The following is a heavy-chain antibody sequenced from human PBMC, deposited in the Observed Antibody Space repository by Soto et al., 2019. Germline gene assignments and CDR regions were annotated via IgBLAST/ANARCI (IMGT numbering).Heavy chain of an antibody. CDR1: GFSFSSYG. Sequence: QVQLVESGGGVVQPGRSLRLSCAASGFSFSSYGMYWVRQAPGKGLEWVALIWYDGSNKYYADSVKGRFTISRDSSKNTLYLQMNSLRAEDTAVYYCARVPNEVVKFDLWGRGTLVTVSS. V-gene: IGHV3-33*01. CDR3: ARVPNEVVKFDL. J-gene: IGHJ2*01. CDR2: IWYDGSNK. D-gene: IGHD3-22*01.